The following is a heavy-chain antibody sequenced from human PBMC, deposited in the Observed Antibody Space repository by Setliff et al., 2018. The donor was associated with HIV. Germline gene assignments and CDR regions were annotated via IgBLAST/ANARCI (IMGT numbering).Heavy chain of an antibody. D-gene: IGHD1-26*01. CDR1: GGSIRSTSYY. V-gene: IGHV4-39*07. CDR3: AIRSRLGGSSNYFDS. Sequence: SETLSLTCTVSGGSIRSTSYYWGWIRQPPGKGLEWIGSIYYSGSTYYNPSLKSRVTISVDLSRKQISLKLSSVTAADTAIYYCAIRSRLGGSSNYFDSWG. J-gene: IGHJ4*01. CDR2: IYYSGST.